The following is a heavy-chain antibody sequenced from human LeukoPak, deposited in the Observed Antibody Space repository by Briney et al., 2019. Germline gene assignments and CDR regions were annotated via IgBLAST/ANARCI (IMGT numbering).Heavy chain of an antibody. D-gene: IGHD2-2*01. Sequence: SETLSLTCTVSGGSISSSSYYWGWIRQPPGKGLEWIGSIYYSGSTYYNPSLKSRVTISVDTSKNQFSLKLSSVTAADTAVYYCARHPRYCSSSSCYRGGDFDYWGQGTLVTVSS. CDR2: IYYSGST. V-gene: IGHV4-39*01. CDR1: GGSISSSSYY. CDR3: ARHPRYCSSSSCYRGGDFDY. J-gene: IGHJ4*02.